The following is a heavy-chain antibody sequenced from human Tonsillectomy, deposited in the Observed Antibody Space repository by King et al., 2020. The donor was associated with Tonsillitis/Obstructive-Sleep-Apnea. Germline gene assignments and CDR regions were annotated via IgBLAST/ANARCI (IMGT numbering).Heavy chain of an antibody. Sequence: QLQESGPGLVKPSETLSLTCTVSGGSLSSSSYYWGWIRPPPGTGLEWIGSIYYSGSTYYNPSLRSRVTISVDTSKNQLSLKLSSVTAADPAVYYCARQGTMIVVVITTGLFDPWGQGTLVTVSS. CDR1: GGSLSSSSYY. CDR3: ARQGTMIVVVITTGLFDP. D-gene: IGHD3-22*01. V-gene: IGHV4-39*01. CDR2: IYYSGST. J-gene: IGHJ5*02.